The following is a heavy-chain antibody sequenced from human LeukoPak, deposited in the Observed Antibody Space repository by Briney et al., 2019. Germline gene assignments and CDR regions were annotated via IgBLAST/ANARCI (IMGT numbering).Heavy chain of an antibody. Sequence: SVKVSCKASGGTFSSYAINWVRQAPGQGLEWMGRIIPIFGTANYAQKFQGRVTITTDESTSTAYMELSSLRSEDTAVYYCARDTYDFWSGYLGWFDPWGQGTLVTVSS. CDR1: GGTFSSYA. CDR2: IIPIFGTA. V-gene: IGHV1-69*05. J-gene: IGHJ5*02. CDR3: ARDTYDFWSGYLGWFDP. D-gene: IGHD3-3*01.